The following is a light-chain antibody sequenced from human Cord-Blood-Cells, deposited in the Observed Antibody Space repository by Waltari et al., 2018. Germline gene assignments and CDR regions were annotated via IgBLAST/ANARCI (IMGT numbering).Light chain of an antibody. CDR2: GAS. CDR3: QQYGSSPT. J-gene: IGKJ1*01. CDR1: QSVSSSY. Sequence: EIVLTQSPGTLSLSPGERATLSCRASQSVSSSYLAWYQQKPGQAPRRLIYGASSRATGIPDRVRGSGSGTDFTLTISRLEPEDFAVYYCQQYGSSPTFGQGTKVEIK. V-gene: IGKV3-20*01.